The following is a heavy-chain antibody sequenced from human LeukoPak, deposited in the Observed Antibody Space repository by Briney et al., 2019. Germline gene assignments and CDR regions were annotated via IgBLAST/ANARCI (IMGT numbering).Heavy chain of an antibody. CDR1: GFTYSSYA. J-gene: IGHJ4*02. Sequence: GGSLRLSCAASGFTYSSYAMSWVRQAPGKGLEWVSAISVSGGSTYYADSVKGRFTISRDNSKNTLYLQMNSLRAEDTAVYYCATTGYSSRNYWGQGTLVTVSS. D-gene: IGHD6-13*01. CDR2: ISVSGGST. CDR3: ATTGYSSRNY. V-gene: IGHV3-23*01.